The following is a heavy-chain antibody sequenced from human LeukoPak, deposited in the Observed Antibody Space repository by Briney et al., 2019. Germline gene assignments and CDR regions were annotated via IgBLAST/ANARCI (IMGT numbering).Heavy chain of an antibody. CDR1: GGSISSSSYY. CDR2: IYYSGST. J-gene: IGHJ4*02. V-gene: IGHV4-39*01. Sequence: PSETLSLTCTVSGGSISSSSYYWGWIRQPPGKGLEWIGSIYYSGSTYYNPSLKSRVTISVDTSKNQFSLKLSSVTAADTAVYYCARLPRRVYFDWPTGGYWGQGTLVTVSS. CDR3: ARLPRRVYFDWPTGGY. D-gene: IGHD3-9*01.